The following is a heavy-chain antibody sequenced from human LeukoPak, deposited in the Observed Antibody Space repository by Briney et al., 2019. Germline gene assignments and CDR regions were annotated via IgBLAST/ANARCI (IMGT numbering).Heavy chain of an antibody. Sequence: SETLSLTCTVSGGSVSSGSYYWSWIRQPAGKGLEWIGRIYTSGSTNYNPSLKSRVTMSVDTSKNQFSLKLSSVTAADTAVYYCARDYGSSPADYYYYMDVWGKGTTVTVSS. CDR2: IYTSGST. V-gene: IGHV4-61*02. J-gene: IGHJ6*03. D-gene: IGHD6-13*01. CDR3: ARDYGSSPADYYYYMDV. CDR1: GGSVSSGSYY.